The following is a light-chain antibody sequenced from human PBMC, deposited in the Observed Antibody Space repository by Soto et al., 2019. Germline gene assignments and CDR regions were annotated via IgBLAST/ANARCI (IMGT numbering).Light chain of an antibody. CDR1: SSDVCGYNF. CDR3: SSYTSSSTYV. Sequence: QSALTQPASVSGSPGQSITISCTGTSSDVCGYNFVSWYQQHPGKAPKLMIYEVSDRPSGVSNRFSGSKSGNTASLTISGLQAEDEADYYFSSYTSSSTYVFGTGTKLTVL. J-gene: IGLJ1*01. V-gene: IGLV2-14*01. CDR2: EVS.